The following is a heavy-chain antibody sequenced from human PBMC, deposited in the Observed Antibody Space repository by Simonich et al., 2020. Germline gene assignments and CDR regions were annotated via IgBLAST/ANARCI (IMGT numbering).Heavy chain of an antibody. V-gene: IGHV3-21*01. J-gene: IGHJ4*02. D-gene: IGHD3-10*01. Sequence: GGGLVKPGGSLRLSCAASGFTFSSYSMNWVRQAPGKGLEWVSSISSSSSYIYYADSVKGRFTISRDNAKNSLYLQMNSLRAEDTAVYYCARDTSYYGSGSYYFDYWGQETLVTVSS. CDR1: GFTFSSYS. CDR3: ARDTSYYGSGSYYFDY. CDR2: ISSSSSYI.